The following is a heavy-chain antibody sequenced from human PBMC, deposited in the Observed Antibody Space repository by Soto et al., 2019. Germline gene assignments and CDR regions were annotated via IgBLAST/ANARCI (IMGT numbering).Heavy chain of an antibody. V-gene: IGHV4-59*01. CDR1: GGSISSYY. D-gene: IGHD3-9*01. CDR3: ARDYPIRYFDWSQTYYYGMDV. J-gene: IGHJ6*02. CDR2: IYYSGST. Sequence: SETLSLTCTVSGGSISSYYWSWIRQPPGKGLEWIGYIYYSGSTNYNPSLKSRVTISVDTSKNQFSLKLSSVTAADTAVYYCARDYPIRYFDWSQTYYYGMDVWGQGTTVT.